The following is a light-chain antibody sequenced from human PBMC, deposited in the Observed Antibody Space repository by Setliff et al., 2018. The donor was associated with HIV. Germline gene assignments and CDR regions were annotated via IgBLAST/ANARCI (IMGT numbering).Light chain of an antibody. J-gene: IGLJ3*02. CDR2: DVT. CDR3: CAYAGSYRGV. V-gene: IGLV2-11*01. CDR1: SSDVGGYNF. Sequence: QSVLTQPRSVSGSPGQSVSISCTGTSSDVGGYNFVSWYQKYPGKAPKLIIYDVTQRPSGVPDRFSVSKSGDTASLTISGLLADDEADYYCCAYAGSYRGVFGGGTKVTVL.